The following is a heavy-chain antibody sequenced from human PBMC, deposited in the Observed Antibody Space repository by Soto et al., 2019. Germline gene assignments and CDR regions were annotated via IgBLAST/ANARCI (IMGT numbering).Heavy chain of an antibody. CDR2: IRGETNGGTA. CDR3: TRYYYESSGYYVY. Sequence: PGGSLRLSCTGSGFNFAKYALTWVRQAPGKGLEWVGFIRGETNGGTAAYAASLKGRITISRDDSKSIAYLEINSLQTEDTAVYYCTRYYYESSGYYVYWGQGTLVTVSS. V-gene: IGHV3-49*04. CDR1: GFNFAKYA. J-gene: IGHJ4*02. D-gene: IGHD3-22*01.